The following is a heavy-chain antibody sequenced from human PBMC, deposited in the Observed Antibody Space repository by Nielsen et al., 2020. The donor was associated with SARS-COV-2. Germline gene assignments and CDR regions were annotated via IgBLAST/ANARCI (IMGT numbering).Heavy chain of an antibody. D-gene: IGHD2-2*01. Sequence: GESLKISCAASGFSFSSYAMTWVRQAPGKGLEWVSSIGTTGDKTFYADSVKGRFTISRDNSQNTLYVQMNSLRPEDTAVFFCARDSQEFSSTYPGYYWGQGTLVTVSS. V-gene: IGHV3-23*01. CDR2: IGTTGDKT. J-gene: IGHJ4*02. CDR3: ARDSQEFSSTYPGYY. CDR1: GFSFSSYA.